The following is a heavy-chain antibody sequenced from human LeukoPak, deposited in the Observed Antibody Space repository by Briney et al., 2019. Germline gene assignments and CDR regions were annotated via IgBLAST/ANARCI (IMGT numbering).Heavy chain of an antibody. V-gene: IGHV1-18*01. CDR2: ISAYNGNT. Sequence: ASVTVSFTSSGYTFTNYGISWVRQAPGQGLEGMGGISAYNGNTNYAQKLQGRVTMTTETSTSTAYMELRSLRSNDTAVYYCARVGYSSSWYCDYWGQGTLVTVSS. D-gene: IGHD6-13*01. J-gene: IGHJ4*02. CDR3: ARVGYSSSWYCDY. CDR1: GYTFTNYG.